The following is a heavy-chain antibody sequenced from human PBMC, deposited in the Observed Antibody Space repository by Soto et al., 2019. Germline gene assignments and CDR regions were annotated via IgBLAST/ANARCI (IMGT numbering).Heavy chain of an antibody. V-gene: IGHV4-38-2*02. D-gene: IGHD6-13*01. Sequence: TSETLSLTCAVSGYSISSGYYWGWIRQPPGKGLEWIGSIYHSGSTYYNPSLKSRVTISVDTSKNQFSLKLSSVTAADTAVYYCARDGYSSSWNYGMDVWGQGTTVTVSS. CDR2: IYHSGST. J-gene: IGHJ6*02. CDR3: ARDGYSSSWNYGMDV. CDR1: GYSISSGYY.